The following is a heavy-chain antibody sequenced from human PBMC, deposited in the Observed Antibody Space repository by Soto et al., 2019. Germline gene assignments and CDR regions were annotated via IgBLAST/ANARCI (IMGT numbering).Heavy chain of an antibody. CDR1: GGSISSSSYY. V-gene: IGHV4-39*01. J-gene: IGHJ4*02. Sequence: SETLSLTCTVSGGSISSSSYYWGWIRQPPGKGLEWIGSIYYSGSTYYNPSLKSRVTISVDTSKNQFSLKLSSVTAADTAVYYCASSIAAAGKGPFDYWGQGTLVTVSS. D-gene: IGHD6-13*01. CDR3: ASSIAAAGKGPFDY. CDR2: IYYSGST.